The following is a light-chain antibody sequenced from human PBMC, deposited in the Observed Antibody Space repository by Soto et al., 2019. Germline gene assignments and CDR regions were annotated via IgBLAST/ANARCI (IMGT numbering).Light chain of an antibody. CDR3: QHYNSYSEA. V-gene: IGKV3D-15*01. CDR1: ESVSRN. J-gene: IGKJ1*01. Sequence: EVVMTQSPATLSVSPGERATLSCRASESVSRNLAWYQQKPGQAPRLLISDASNRATGIPARFSGSGSGTDFTLTISSLQPDDFATYYCQHYNSYSEAFGQGTKVDIK. CDR2: DAS.